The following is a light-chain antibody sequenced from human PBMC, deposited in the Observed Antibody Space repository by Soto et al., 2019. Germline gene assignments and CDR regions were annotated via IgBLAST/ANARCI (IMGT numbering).Light chain of an antibody. Sequence: QSVLTQPASVSGSPGQSITISCTGTSSDVGSYNLVSWYQQHPGKAPTLMIYEVNKRPSGVSNRFSGSKSGNTASLTISGLQAEDESDYYCCSSVGGPIWVFGGGTKLTVL. V-gene: IGLV2-23*02. J-gene: IGLJ3*02. CDR1: SSDVGSYNL. CDR2: EVN. CDR3: CSSVGGPIWV.